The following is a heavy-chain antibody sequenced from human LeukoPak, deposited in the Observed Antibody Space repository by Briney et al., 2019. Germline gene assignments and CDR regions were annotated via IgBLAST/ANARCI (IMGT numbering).Heavy chain of an antibody. CDR1: GGSFSGYY. D-gene: IGHD5-18*01. Sequence: SETLSLTCAVYGGSFSGYYWSWIRQPPGKGLEWIGEINHSGSTNYNPSLKSRVTISVDTSKNQFSLKLSSVTAADTAVYYCARSGQLWFVHYFDYWGQGTLVTVSS. V-gene: IGHV4-34*01. J-gene: IGHJ4*02. CDR3: ARSGQLWFVHYFDY. CDR2: INHSGST.